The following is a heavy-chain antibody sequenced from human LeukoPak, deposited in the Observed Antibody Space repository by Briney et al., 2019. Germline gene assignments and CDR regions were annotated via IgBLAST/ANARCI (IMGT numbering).Heavy chain of an antibody. D-gene: IGHD2-2*01. V-gene: IGHV3-23*01. CDR3: AKDRRYDPEIYRSHH. CDR2: ISVTGTDT. Sequence: GRSLRLSCAASGFTFSNYALSWARQAPGEGLECLSVISVTGTDTYYADSVKGRFTISRDNSVNTVYLQMNSLRVEDTAVYYCAKDRRYDPEIYRSHHWGQGTLVTVSS. CDR1: GFTFSNYA. J-gene: IGHJ5*02.